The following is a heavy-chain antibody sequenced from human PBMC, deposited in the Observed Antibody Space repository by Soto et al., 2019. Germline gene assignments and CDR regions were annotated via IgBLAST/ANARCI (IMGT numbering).Heavy chain of an antibody. Sequence: PSETLSLTCTVSGGSISTYYWSWIRQPPGKGLEWIGYIYYTGITNYNPSLKSRVTISVDTSKNQFSLKLSSVTTADTAVYYCARGGAPNDCWGQGALVTSPQ. CDR3: ARGGAPNDC. D-gene: IGHD3-16*01. CDR1: GGSISTYY. V-gene: IGHV4-59*01. J-gene: IGHJ4*02. CDR2: IYYTGIT.